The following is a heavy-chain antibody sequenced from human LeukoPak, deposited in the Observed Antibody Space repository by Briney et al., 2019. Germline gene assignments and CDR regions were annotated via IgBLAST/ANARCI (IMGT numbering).Heavy chain of an antibody. CDR3: AKDYSGGVTDY. V-gene: IGHV3-30*18. D-gene: IGHD2-15*01. CDR1: GFTFGSYG. Sequence: GGSLRLSCAASGFTFGSYGMHWVRQAPGKGLEWVAVISYDGSNKYYADSVKGRFTISRDNSKNTLYLQMNSLRAEDTAVYYCAKDYSGGVTDYWGQGTLVTVSS. J-gene: IGHJ4*02. CDR2: ISYDGSNK.